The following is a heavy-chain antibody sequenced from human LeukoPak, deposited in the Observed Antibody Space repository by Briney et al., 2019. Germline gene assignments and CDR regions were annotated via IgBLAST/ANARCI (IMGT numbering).Heavy chain of an antibody. D-gene: IGHD5-18*01. J-gene: IGHJ4*02. CDR3: ARAPVWDTAMDAHNYYFDY. V-gene: IGHV1-69*13. Sequence: SVKVSCKASGGTFSSYAISWVRQAPGQGLEWMGGIIPISGTANYAQKFQGRVTITADESTSTAYMELSSLRSEDTAVYYCARAPVWDTAMDAHNYYFDYWGQGTLVTVSS. CDR1: GGTFSSYA. CDR2: IIPISGTA.